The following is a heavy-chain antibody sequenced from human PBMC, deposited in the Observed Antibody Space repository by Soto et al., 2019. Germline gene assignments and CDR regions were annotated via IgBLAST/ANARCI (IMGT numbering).Heavy chain of an antibody. V-gene: IGHV1-58*01. CDR1: GFTFTSSA. CDR2: IVVGSGNT. D-gene: IGHD3-10*01. Sequence: GASVKVSCKASGFTFTSSAVQWVRQARGQRLEWIGWIVVGSGNTNYAQKFQERVTITRDMSTSTAYMELSSLRSEDTAVYYCAAGLLWFGELLFRATHDAFDIWGQGTMVTV. J-gene: IGHJ3*02. CDR3: AAGLLWFGELLFRATHDAFDI.